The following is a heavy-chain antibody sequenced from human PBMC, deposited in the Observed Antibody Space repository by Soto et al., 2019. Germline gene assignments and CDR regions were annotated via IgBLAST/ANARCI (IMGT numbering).Heavy chain of an antibody. CDR3: AREGYCSSTTCHYGMDV. Sequence: GGSLRLSCAAPGFTFSDYYMSWIRQAPGKGLEWVTFISSSNNYIQYADSVKGRFTVSRDNAKNSLFLQMNSLRAEDTAVYYCAREGYCSSTTCHYGMDVWGQGTTVTVSS. CDR2: ISSSNNYI. V-gene: IGHV3-11*06. J-gene: IGHJ6*02. CDR1: GFTFSDYY. D-gene: IGHD2-2*01.